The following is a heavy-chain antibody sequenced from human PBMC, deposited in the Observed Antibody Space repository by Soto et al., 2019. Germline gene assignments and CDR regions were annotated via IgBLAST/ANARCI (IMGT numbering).Heavy chain of an antibody. J-gene: IGHJ5*02. CDR3: VRLDTGWSFT. V-gene: IGHV3-23*01. Sequence: GGSLRLSCAASGFTFSNYAVTWVRQAPGKGLEWVSAISGSGGDTYYADSVKGRFTISRDNSKNTLYLQVNSLRAEDTAVYYCVRLDTGWSFTWGQGTLVTVSS. D-gene: IGHD6-19*01. CDR2: ISGSGGDT. CDR1: GFTFSNYA.